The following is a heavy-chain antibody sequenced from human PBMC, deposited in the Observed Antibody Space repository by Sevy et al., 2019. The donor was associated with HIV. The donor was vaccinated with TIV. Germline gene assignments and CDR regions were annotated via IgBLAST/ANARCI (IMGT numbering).Heavy chain of an antibody. CDR2: IHYSGKT. CDR3: ARHASQGDYPLDL. Sequence: SETLSLTCAVSGGSISSYYWSWIRQPPGKGLEFIWWIHYSGKTKYNPSVSSRVSLSVDTSRNQFSLKLYSLTAADTAVYYCARHASQGDYPLDLWGQGTLVTVSS. D-gene: IGHD4-17*01. V-gene: IGHV4-59*08. J-gene: IGHJ4*02. CDR1: GGSISSYY.